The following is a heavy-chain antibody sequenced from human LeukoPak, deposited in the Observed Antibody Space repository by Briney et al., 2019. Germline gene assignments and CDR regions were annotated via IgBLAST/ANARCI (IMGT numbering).Heavy chain of an antibody. CDR1: GFTFSSYE. CDR3: ARERIGYCSRTSCYLERYYYYMDV. Sequence: GGSLRLSCAASGFTFSSYEMNWVRQAPGKGLEWVSYISSSGSTIYYADSVKGRFTTSRDNAKNSLYLQMNSLRAEDTAVYYCARERIGYCSRTSCYLERYYYYMDVWGKGTTVTVSS. D-gene: IGHD2-2*01. J-gene: IGHJ6*03. CDR2: ISSSGSTI. V-gene: IGHV3-48*03.